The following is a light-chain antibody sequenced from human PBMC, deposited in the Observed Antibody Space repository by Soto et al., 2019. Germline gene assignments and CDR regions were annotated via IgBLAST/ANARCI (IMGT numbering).Light chain of an antibody. V-gene: IGKV3-15*01. CDR2: GAS. Sequence: EIVMTQSPATLSVSPGERATLSCRASQTVSSNLAWYQQKPGQAPRLLIYGASTRATDIPAKFSGSGSGSEFTLTISSPLSKDFAVFYCQPYNNWPPVTFGQGRRLEIK. CDR1: QTVSSN. J-gene: IGKJ5*01. CDR3: QPYNNWPPVT.